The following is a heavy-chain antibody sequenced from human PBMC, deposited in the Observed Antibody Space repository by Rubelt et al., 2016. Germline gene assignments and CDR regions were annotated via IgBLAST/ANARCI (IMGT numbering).Heavy chain of an antibody. D-gene: IGHD2-2*01. V-gene: IGHV4-34*01. J-gene: IGHJ6*03. CDR2: HSGST. Sequence: HSGSTNYNPSLKSRVTISVDTSKNQFSLKLSSVTAADTAVYYCARGRSDIVVVPAAPLPCYMDVWGKGTTVTVSS. CDR3: ARGRSDIVVVPAAPLPCYMDV.